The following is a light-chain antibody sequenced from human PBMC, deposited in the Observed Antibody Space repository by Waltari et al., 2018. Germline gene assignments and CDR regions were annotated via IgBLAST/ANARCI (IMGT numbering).Light chain of an antibody. CDR3: QQYNNLQT. CDR2: DAS. CDR1: QSVTSN. V-gene: IGKV3D-15*01. Sequence: EIVMTQSPAALSVSPGERATLSCRASQSVTSNLAWYQKKRGHSPRPLIYDASIRATGIPARFSGRGSGTEFTLTISSLQSEDFAVYYCQQYNNLQTFGQGTKLELK. J-gene: IGKJ2*01.